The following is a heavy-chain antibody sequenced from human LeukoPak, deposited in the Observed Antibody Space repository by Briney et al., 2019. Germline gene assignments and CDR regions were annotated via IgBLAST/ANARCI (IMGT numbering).Heavy chain of an antibody. J-gene: IGHJ4*02. CDR3: AKDYYDSSGYYFDY. D-gene: IGHD3-22*01. CDR1: GFTFSSYG. V-gene: IGHV3-30*02. CDR2: IRYDGSNK. Sequence: GGSLRLSCAASGFTFSSYGMHWVRQAPGKGLEWVAFIRYDGSNKYYADSVKGRFTISRDNSKNTLYLQMNSLRAEDTAVYYCAKDYYDSSGYYFDYWGQGTLVTVSS.